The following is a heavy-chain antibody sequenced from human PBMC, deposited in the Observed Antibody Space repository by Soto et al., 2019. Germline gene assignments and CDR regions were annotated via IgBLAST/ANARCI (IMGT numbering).Heavy chain of an antibody. V-gene: IGHV4-4*07. J-gene: IGHJ6*02. CDR3: ASRGALRFLEWLYGMNV. D-gene: IGHD3-3*01. Sequence: SETLSLTCTVSGGSISSYYWSWIRQPAGKGLEWIGRIYTSGSTNYNPSLKSRVTISVDTSKNQFSLKLSSVTAADTAVYYCASRGALRFLEWLYGMNVWGQGTTVTLSS. CDR2: IYTSGST. CDR1: GGSISSYY.